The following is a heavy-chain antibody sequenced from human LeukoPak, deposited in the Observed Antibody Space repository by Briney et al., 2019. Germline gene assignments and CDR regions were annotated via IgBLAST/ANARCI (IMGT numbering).Heavy chain of an antibody. Sequence: ASVKVSCKASGYTFTSYYMQWVRQAPGQGLEWMGIINPSGGSTSYAQKFQGRVTMTRDMSTSTVYMELSRLRSDDTAVYYCASGEYGDFDYWGQGTLVTVSS. CDR1: GYTFTSYY. J-gene: IGHJ4*02. V-gene: IGHV1-46*01. D-gene: IGHD4-17*01. CDR3: ASGEYGDFDY. CDR2: INPSGGST.